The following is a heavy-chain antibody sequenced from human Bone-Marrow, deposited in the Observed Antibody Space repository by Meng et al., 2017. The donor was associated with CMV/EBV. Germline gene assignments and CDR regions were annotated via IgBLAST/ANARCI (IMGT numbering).Heavy chain of an antibody. CDR3: AKVFRAERLSSGWLPFGY. CDR2: ISGSGGST. V-gene: IGHV3-23*01. Sequence: EVQLLESGGGLVQPGGSLSLACAASGFTFSSYAMSWVRQAPGKGLEWVSAISGSGGSTYYADSVKGRFTISRDNSKNTLYLQMNSLRAEDTAVYYCAKVFRAERLSSGWLPFGYWGQGTLVTVSS. CDR1: GFTFSSYA. J-gene: IGHJ4*02. D-gene: IGHD6-19*01.